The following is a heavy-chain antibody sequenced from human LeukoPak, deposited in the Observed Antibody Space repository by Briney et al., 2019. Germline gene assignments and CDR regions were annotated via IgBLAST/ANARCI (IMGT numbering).Heavy chain of an antibody. J-gene: IGHJ4*02. V-gene: IGHV4-59*01. CDR3: ARVIAAAGYYFDY. Sequence: PSETLSLTFTVSGGSISSYYWSWIRQPPGKGLEWIGYIYYSGSTNYNPSLKSRVTISVDTSKNQFSLKLSSVTAADTAVYYCARVIAAAGYYFDYWGQGTLVTVSS. D-gene: IGHD6-13*01. CDR1: GGSISSYY. CDR2: IYYSGST.